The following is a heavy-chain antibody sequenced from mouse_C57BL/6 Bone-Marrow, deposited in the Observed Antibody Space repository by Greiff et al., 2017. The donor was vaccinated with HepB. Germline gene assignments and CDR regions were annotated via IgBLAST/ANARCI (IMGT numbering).Heavy chain of an antibody. V-gene: IGHV6-3*01. CDR1: GFTFSNYW. CDR2: IRLKSDNYAT. D-gene: IGHD1-1*01. J-gene: IGHJ2*01. Sequence: EVKLQESGGGLVQPGGSMKLSCVTSGFTFSNYWMNWVRQSPEKGLEWVAQIRLKSDNYATHYAESVKGGFTISRDDSKSSVYLQMNNLRAEDTGIYYCTSYGYWGQGTTLTVSS. CDR3: TSYGY.